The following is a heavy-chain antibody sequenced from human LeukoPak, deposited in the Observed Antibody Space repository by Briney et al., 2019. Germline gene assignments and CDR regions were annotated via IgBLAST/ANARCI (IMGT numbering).Heavy chain of an antibody. CDR2: LFYSGST. D-gene: IGHD3-10*01. J-gene: IGHJ4*02. CDR3: ATVAVIRGVTYFDY. V-gene: IGHV4-59*01. CDR1: GGSISSYY. Sequence: SETLSLTCTVSGGSISSYYWSWIRQPPGKGLEWIAYLFYSGSTDYNPSLESRVTISVDTSKNQFSLKLRSVTAADTAVYYCATVAVIRGVTYFDYWGQGALGTVSS.